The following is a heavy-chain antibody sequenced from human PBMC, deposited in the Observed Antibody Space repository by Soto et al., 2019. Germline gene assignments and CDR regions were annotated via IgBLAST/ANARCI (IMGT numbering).Heavy chain of an antibody. CDR3: ARGLRGISFYGMDV. Sequence: QVQLVESGGGVVQPGRSLRLSCAASGFTFSLYDMHWVRQAPGKGLEWVAVIWYDGSNKFYADSVKGRFTISRDNSKNTLYLQMNSLRDEDTAVYYCARGLRGISFYGMDVWGQGTTVIVSS. V-gene: IGHV3-33*01. CDR1: GFTFSLYD. CDR2: IWYDGSNK. D-gene: IGHD3-16*01. J-gene: IGHJ6*02.